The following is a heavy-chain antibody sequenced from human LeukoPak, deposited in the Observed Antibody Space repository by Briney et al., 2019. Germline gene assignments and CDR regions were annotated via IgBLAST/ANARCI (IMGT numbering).Heavy chain of an antibody. Sequence: KASETLSLTCTVSGYSISSGYYWGWIRQPPGKGLEWVGSISHSGTAYYNPSLKSRISISVDTSKNQFFLKLTSVTAADTAVYYCARRVGSSWFSSYDHWGQGTLVTVSS. CDR3: ARRVGSSWFSSYDH. CDR2: ISHSGTA. D-gene: IGHD6-13*01. J-gene: IGHJ4*02. CDR1: GYSISSGYY. V-gene: IGHV4-38-2*02.